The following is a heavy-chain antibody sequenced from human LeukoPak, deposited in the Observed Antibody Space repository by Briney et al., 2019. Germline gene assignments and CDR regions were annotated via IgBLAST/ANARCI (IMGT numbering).Heavy chain of an antibody. CDR3: ARGTSSSSWYWFDP. Sequence: GGSLRFSCAASGFTFSSYAMTWVRQAPGKGLEWVSVISGSGGSPPYEDSVKGRFTISRDNSNNTLHLQMNSLRAEDTAVYYCARGTSSSSWYWFDPWGQGTLVTVSS. CDR1: GFTFSSYA. V-gene: IGHV3-23*01. D-gene: IGHD6-13*01. J-gene: IGHJ5*02. CDR2: ISGSGGSP.